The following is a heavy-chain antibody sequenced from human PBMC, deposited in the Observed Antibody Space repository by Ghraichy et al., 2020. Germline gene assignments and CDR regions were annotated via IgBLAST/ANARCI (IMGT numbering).Heavy chain of an antibody. Sequence: GGSLRLSCAASGFTFKDYYMSWIRQAPGKGLEWVSYISHDGETIYYADSVKGRFTVSRDNAQKSLYLQMNSLTADDTAVYYCARPSPYFAYWGQGSLVTVSS. V-gene: IGHV3-11*01. D-gene: IGHD3-9*01. CDR3: ARPSPYFAY. J-gene: IGHJ4*02. CDR1: GFTFKDYY. CDR2: ISHDGETI.